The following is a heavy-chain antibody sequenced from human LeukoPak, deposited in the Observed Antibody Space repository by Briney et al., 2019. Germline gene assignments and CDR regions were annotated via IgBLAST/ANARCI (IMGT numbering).Heavy chain of an antibody. J-gene: IGHJ5*02. D-gene: IGHD3-3*01. CDR3: AKDVAKDDFWSGYGRRGNWFDP. V-gene: IGHV3-23*01. Sequence: PGGSLRLSCAASGFTFSSYAMSWVPQAPGKGRGWVSPFCGSGGSISYAGSVRSRLTISRDNSKNTLYLQMNSLRAEDTAVYYRAKDVAKDDFWSGYGRRGNWFDPWGQGTLVTVSS. CDR1: GFTFSSYA. CDR2: FCGSGGSI.